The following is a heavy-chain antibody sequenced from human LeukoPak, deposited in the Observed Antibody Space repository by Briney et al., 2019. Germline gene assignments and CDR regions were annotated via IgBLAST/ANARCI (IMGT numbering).Heavy chain of an antibody. V-gene: IGHV4-31*03. CDR2: IYYSGST. J-gene: IGHJ4*02. CDR3: ARRYSSSCFDY. Sequence: PSQTRSLTCTVSGGSISSGGYYWSWIRQHPGKGLEWIGYIYYSGSTYYNPSLKSRVTISVDTSKNQFSLKLSSVTAADTAVYYCARRYSSSCFDYWGQGTLVTVSS. CDR1: GGSISSGGYY. D-gene: IGHD6-13*01.